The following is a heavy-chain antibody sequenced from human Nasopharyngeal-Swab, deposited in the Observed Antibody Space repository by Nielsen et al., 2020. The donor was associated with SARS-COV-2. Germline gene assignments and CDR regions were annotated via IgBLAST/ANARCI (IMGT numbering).Heavy chain of an antibody. J-gene: IGHJ3*02. D-gene: IGHD1-20*01. V-gene: IGHV4-59*01. Sequence: SETLSLTCTVSGGSISSYYWSWIRQPPGKGLEWIGYIYYSGSTNYDPSLKSRVTISVDTSKNQFSLKLSSVTAADTAVYYCRGITGTPGAFDIRGQGTMVTVSS. CDR1: GGSISSYY. CDR3: RGITGTPGAFDI. CDR2: IYYSGST.